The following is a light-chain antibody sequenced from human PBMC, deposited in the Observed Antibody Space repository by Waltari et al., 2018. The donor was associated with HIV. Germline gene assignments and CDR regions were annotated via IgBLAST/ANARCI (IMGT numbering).Light chain of an antibody. CDR3: QQYNSYSRT. CDR1: QSISSR. V-gene: IGKV1-5*03. J-gene: IGKJ1*01. CDR2: NAS. Sequence: DIQMTQSPSTLSASVGDRVTITCRASQSISSRLAWYQQKPGKAPQLLIYNASSLESGVPSRFSGSGSGTEFTLTISSLQPDDFATYYCQQYNSYSRTFGQGTKVEIK.